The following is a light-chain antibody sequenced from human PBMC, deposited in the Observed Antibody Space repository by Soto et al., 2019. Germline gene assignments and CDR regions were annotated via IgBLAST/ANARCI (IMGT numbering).Light chain of an antibody. CDR3: QQYNSWLWT. V-gene: IGKV3-15*01. CDR1: QSVSSN. CDR2: GAS. Sequence: EMVMTQSPATLSVSPVERATLSCRASQSVSSNLAWYQQKPGQAPRLLIYGASTRATGIPARFSGSGSGTEFTLIISSLQSEDSAVYYCQQYNSWLWTFGQGTKVDIK. J-gene: IGKJ1*01.